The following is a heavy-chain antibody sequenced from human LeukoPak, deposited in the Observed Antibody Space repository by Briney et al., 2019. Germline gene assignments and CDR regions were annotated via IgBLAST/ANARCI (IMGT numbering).Heavy chain of an antibody. V-gene: IGHV5-51*01. D-gene: IGHD4-17*01. CDR2: IYPDDSDT. CDR1: GYSFTSYW. Sequence: GESLRISCKGSGYSFTSYWIGWVRQMPGKGLEWMGIIYPDDSDTTYSPSFQGQDTISADKSISTAYLQWSSLKASDTAMYYCARHETAVMNYWGQGTLVTVSS. J-gene: IGHJ4*02. CDR3: ARHETAVMNY.